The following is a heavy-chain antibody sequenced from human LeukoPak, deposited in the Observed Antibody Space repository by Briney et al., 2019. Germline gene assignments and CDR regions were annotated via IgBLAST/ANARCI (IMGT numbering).Heavy chain of an antibody. CDR1: GYSFTAYY. CDR3: ARGRAPILALQYFYKGMDV. Sequence: GASVKVSCKTSGYSFTAYYIHWVRQAPGQGLEWLGWIYPNRGDSNYGQKIQGRVTMTRDTSIRTAYMELSRLTSDDTAVYFCARGRAPILALQYFYKGMDVWGQGTTVTVSS. D-gene: IGHD2/OR15-2a*01. CDR2: IYPNRGDS. J-gene: IGHJ6*02. V-gene: IGHV1-2*02.